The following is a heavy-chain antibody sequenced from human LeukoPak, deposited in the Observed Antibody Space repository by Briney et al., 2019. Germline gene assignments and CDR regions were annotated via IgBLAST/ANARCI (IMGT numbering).Heavy chain of an antibody. CDR3: ARVQAAGFYFDY. J-gene: IGHJ4*02. V-gene: IGHV4-34*01. Sequence: SETLSLTCAVYGGSFSGYYWSWIRQPPGKGLEWIGEINHSGSTNYNPSLKSRVTISVDTSKNQFSLKLSSVTAADTAVYYCARVQAAGFYFDYWGQGTLVTVSS. CDR2: INHSGST. D-gene: IGHD6-13*01. CDR1: GGSFSGYY.